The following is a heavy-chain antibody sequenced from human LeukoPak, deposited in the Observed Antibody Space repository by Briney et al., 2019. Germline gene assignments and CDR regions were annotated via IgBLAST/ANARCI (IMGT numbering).Heavy chain of an antibody. J-gene: IGHJ4*02. CDR1: GFTFSNAW. Sequence: GGSLRLSCAASGFTFSNAWMSWVRQAQGKGLEWVGRIKSKTDGGTTDYAAPVKGRFTISRDDSKNTLYLQMNSLKTEDTAVYYCTSSIAVAGTHYFDYWGQGTLVTVSS. CDR3: TSSIAVAGTHYFDY. D-gene: IGHD6-19*01. CDR2: IKSKTDGGTT. V-gene: IGHV3-15*01.